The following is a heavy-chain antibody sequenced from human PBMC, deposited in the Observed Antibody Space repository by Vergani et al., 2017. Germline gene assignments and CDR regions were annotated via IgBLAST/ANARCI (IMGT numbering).Heavy chain of an antibody. CDR2: IIPIFGTA. CDR3: ARDGGFSMVRGVIGPYYFDY. V-gene: IGHV1-69*12. CDR1: GGTFSSYA. Sequence: QVQLVQSGAEVKKPGSSVKVSCKASGGTFSSYAISWVRQAPGQGLEWMGGIIPIFGTANYAQKFQGRVTITADESTSTAYMGVSSLGSEDTGVYYCARDGGFSMVRGVIGPYYFDYWGQGTLVTGSS. D-gene: IGHD3-10*01. J-gene: IGHJ4*02.